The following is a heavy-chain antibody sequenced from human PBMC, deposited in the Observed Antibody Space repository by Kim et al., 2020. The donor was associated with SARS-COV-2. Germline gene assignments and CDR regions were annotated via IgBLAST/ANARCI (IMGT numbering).Heavy chain of an antibody. V-gene: IGHV3-15*01. Sequence: GGSLRLSCAASGFTFSNAWMSWVRQAPGKGLEWVGRIKSKTDGGTTDYAAPVKGRFTISRDDSKNTLYLQMNSLKTEDTAVYYCTTDLAYDSSGYSINWFDPWGQGTLVTVSS. D-gene: IGHD3-22*01. CDR3: TTDLAYDSSGYSINWFDP. J-gene: IGHJ5*02. CDR1: GFTFSNAW. CDR2: IKSKTDGGTT.